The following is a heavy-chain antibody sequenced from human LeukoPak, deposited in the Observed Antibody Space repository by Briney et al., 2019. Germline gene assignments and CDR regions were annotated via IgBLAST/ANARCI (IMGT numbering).Heavy chain of an antibody. Sequence: GGSLRLSCAASGFTFSSYAMSWVRQAPGKGLEWVSAISGSGGSTYYADSVKGRFTISRDNSKNTLYLQMNSLRAEDTAVYYCAKDGYYDFWSGYLLGGYYFDYWGQGTLVTVSS. CDR1: GFTFSSYA. V-gene: IGHV3-23*01. CDR2: ISGSGGST. J-gene: IGHJ4*02. CDR3: AKDGYYDFWSGYLLGGYYFDY. D-gene: IGHD3-3*01.